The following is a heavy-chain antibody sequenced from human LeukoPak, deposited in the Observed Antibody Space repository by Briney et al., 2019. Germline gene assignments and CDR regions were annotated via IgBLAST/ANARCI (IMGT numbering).Heavy chain of an antibody. CDR3: ARLVRGSGSRGNWFDP. J-gene: IGHJ5*02. Sequence: PSETLSLTCTVSGGSISSGGYYWSWIRQPPGKGLEWIGYIYYSGSTNYNPSLRSRVTISVDTSKNQFSLKLSSVTAADTAVYYCARLVRGSGSRGNWFDPWGQGTLVTVSS. CDR2: IYYSGST. D-gene: IGHD3-10*01. V-gene: IGHV4-61*08. CDR1: GGSISSGGYY.